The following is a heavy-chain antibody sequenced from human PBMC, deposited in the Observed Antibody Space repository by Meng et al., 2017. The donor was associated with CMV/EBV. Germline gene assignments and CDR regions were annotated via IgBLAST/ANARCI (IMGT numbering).Heavy chain of an antibody. CDR2: ISSSGSTI. CDR3: AREGKITMATDV. V-gene: IGHV3-48*03. D-gene: IGHD3-10*01. Sequence: SLISCCAAAGFTISSYEMNWVRPAPGKGLEWVSCISSSGSTIYYADSVKSRFTITRDNVKNSLYLQMNRLRAEDTAVYYRAREGKITMATDVWGQGTTVTVSS. J-gene: IGHJ6*02. CDR1: GFTISSYE.